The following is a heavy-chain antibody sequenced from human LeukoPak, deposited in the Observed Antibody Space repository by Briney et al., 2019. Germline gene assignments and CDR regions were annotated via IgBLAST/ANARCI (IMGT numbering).Heavy chain of an antibody. CDR2: ISSSSSTI. CDR3: ARDGAASVSDYLYYYMDV. CDR1: GFTFSSDS. V-gene: IGHV3-48*01. D-gene: IGHD6-25*01. J-gene: IGHJ6*03. Sequence: GGSLRLSCAASGFTFSSDSMNWVREAPGKGLEWVSYISSSSSTIYYADSVKGRLTISRDNSKNTLLLQMVSLRVEDMAVSYCARDGAASVSDYLYYYMDVWGKGTSVTVSS.